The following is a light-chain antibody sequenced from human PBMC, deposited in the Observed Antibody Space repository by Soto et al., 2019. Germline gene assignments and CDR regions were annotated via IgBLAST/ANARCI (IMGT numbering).Light chain of an antibody. CDR1: QDIRSD. CDR2: AAS. J-gene: IGKJ2*01. V-gene: IGKV1-17*01. CDR3: LQHKDYPYT. Sequence: DIPMTQSPSSLSASVSDRVTITCRASQDIRSDLGWYQQKPGKAPKRLIYAASRLQSGVPSRFSAGGSGTEFILTISSLQPEDFATYYCLQHKDYPYTFGQGTKVEIK.